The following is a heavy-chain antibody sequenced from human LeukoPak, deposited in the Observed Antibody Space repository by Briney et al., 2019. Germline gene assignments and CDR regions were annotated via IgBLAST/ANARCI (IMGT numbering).Heavy chain of an antibody. CDR3: ARDRWILLSQTERVDEDYFYYLDV. CDR2: ISAYSGNT. Sequence: GASVKVSCKASGYTFTSYGFSWVRQAPGQGLEWMGWISAYSGNTKYAQRLRGRLTLTTDRSTSTAYLELRGLRSDDTAIYYCARDRWILLSQTERVDEDYFYYLDVWGKGTTVTISS. CDR1: GYTFTSYG. D-gene: IGHD5-18*01. V-gene: IGHV1-18*01. J-gene: IGHJ6*03.